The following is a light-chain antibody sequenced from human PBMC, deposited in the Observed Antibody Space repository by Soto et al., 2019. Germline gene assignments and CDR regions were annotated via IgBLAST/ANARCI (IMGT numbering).Light chain of an antibody. CDR2: GAS. CDR1: QSIGSN. J-gene: IGKJ2*01. V-gene: IGKV3-15*01. Sequence: EIVMTQSSATLSVSPGERATLSCRASQSIGSNLAWYQQKPGQAPRLLMYGASTRVTAIPARFSGSGSGTEFTLTISSLQSEDFAVYFCQQYNYWPYTFGQGTKLEIK. CDR3: QQYNYWPYT.